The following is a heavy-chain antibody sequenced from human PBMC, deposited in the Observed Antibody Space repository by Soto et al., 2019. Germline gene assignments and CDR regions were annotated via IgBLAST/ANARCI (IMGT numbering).Heavy chain of an antibody. Sequence: PSETLSLTCTVSGGSISSYYWSWIRQPPGKGLEWIGYIYYSGSTNYNPSLKSRVTMSVDTSKNQFSLKLSSVTAADTAVYYCARAREGFLEWSHGMDVWGQGTTVTV. V-gene: IGHV4-59*01. CDR1: GGSISSYY. CDR3: ARAREGFLEWSHGMDV. J-gene: IGHJ6*02. CDR2: IYYSGST. D-gene: IGHD3-3*01.